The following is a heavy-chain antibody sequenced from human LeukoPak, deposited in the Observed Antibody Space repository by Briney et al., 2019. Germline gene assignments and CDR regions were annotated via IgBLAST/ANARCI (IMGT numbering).Heavy chain of an antibody. CDR1: GFTFSNYA. J-gene: IGHJ4*02. CDR3: ANWIEGRHEKFDY. CDR2: ISGRGDRT. D-gene: IGHD1-1*01. Sequence: GGSLRLSCAAPGFTFSNYAMSWVRQAAGEGLEWVSTISGRGDRTYYADSVKGRFTISRDNSMNTLYLQMTSLRVEDTAVYYCANWIEGRHEKFDYWGQGTLVTVSS. V-gene: IGHV3-23*01.